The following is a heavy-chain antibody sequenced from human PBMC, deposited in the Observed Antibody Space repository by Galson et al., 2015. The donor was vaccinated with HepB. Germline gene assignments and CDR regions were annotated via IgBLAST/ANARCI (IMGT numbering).Heavy chain of an antibody. V-gene: IGHV3-72*01. CDR2: TRNKASSYTT. CDR3: ARRSSGYYYFDY. CDR1: GFTFSDHY. D-gene: IGHD3-22*01. J-gene: IGHJ4*02. Sequence: SLRLSCAASGFTFSDHYMDWVRQAPGKGLEWVGRTRNKASSYTTEYAASVKGRFTISRDDSKDSLYLQMNSLKTEDTAVYYCARRSSGYYYFDYWGQGTLVTVSS.